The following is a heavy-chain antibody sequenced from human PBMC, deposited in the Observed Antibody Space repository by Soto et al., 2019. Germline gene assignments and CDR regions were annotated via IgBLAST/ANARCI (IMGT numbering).Heavy chain of an antibody. J-gene: IGHJ6*02. CDR2: IIPIFGTA. D-gene: IGHD3-10*01. CDR3: ARGRYYGARSRTAYYYCAGMDV. Sequence: QVQLVQSGAEVKKPGSSVKVSCKASGGTFSSYAISWVRQAPGQGLEWMGGIIPIFGTANYAQKFQGRVTITADEPTSTAYTELSSLRSEDTAVYYCARGRYYGARSRTAYYYCAGMDVWGQGTTVTVSS. V-gene: IGHV1-69*12. CDR1: GGTFSSYA.